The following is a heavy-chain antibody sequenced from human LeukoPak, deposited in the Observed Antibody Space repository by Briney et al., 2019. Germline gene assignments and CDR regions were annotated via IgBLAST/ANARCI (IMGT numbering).Heavy chain of an antibody. CDR3: ARIVVVPAATVYYYYGMDV. CDR2: ISGSGGST. J-gene: IGHJ6*02. V-gene: IGHV3-23*01. Sequence: GGPLRLSCAASGFTFSSYAMSWVRQAPGKGLEWVSAISGSGGSTYYADSVKGRFTISRDNPKNTLYLQMSSLRAEDTAVYYCARIVVVPAATVYYYYGMDVWGQGTTVTVSS. CDR1: GFTFSSYA. D-gene: IGHD2-2*01.